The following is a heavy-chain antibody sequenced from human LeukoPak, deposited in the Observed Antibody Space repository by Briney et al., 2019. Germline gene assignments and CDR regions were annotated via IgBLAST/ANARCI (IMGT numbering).Heavy chain of an antibody. CDR3: ARRAVPGSNYFDY. CDR1: GFTFSAYR. CDR2: ISTSSDTI. J-gene: IGHJ4*02. Sequence: GGSLRLSCAASGFTFSAYRMSWVRQTPGKGLEWLSYISTSSDTIYYADSVKGRFTISRDNAKNSLYLQMNSLRDEDSAVYYCARRAVPGSNYFDYWGQGTLVTVSS. D-gene: IGHD6-19*01. V-gene: IGHV3-48*02.